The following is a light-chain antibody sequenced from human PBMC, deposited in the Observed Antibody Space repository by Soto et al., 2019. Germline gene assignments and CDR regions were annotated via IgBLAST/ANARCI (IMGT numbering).Light chain of an antibody. CDR2: DNN. J-gene: IGLJ2*01. CDR3: GTWDISLSGVL. V-gene: IGLV1-51*01. Sequence: QSVLTQPPSVSAAPGQKVTISCSGSISNMGNDYVSWYQQLPGTAPKLLIYDNNQRPSGVPDRFSGSKSGTSATLGITGLQTGDEADYYCGTWDISLSGVLFGGGTKLTVL. CDR1: ISNMGNDY.